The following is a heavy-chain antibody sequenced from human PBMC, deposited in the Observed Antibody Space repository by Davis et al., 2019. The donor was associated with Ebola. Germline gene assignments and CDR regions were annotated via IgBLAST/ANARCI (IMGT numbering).Heavy chain of an antibody. J-gene: IGHJ5*02. Sequence: LRLSCAVSGGSISSGGYSWSWIRQPPGKGLEWIGEINHSGSTNYNPSLKSRLTISVDTSKNQFSLKLSSLTAADTAVYYCARTKLAVAGTHWFDPWGQGALVTVSS. D-gene: IGHD6-19*01. V-gene: IGHV4-30-2*01. CDR3: ARTKLAVAGTHWFDP. CDR1: GGSISSGGYS. CDR2: INHSGST.